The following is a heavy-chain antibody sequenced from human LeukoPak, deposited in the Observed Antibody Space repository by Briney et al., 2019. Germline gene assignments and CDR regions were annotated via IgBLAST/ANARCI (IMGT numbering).Heavy chain of an antibody. CDR3: ARHQVLYSSGWFDY. J-gene: IGHJ4*02. D-gene: IGHD6-19*01. CDR2: IYYSGST. V-gene: IGHV4-39*01. Sequence: SETLSLTCTVSGGSISSSSYYWGWIRQPPGKGLEWIGSIYYSGSTYYNPSLKGRVTISVDTSKNQFSLKLSSVTAADTAVYYCARHQVLYSSGWFDYWGQGTLVTVSS. CDR1: GGSISSSSYY.